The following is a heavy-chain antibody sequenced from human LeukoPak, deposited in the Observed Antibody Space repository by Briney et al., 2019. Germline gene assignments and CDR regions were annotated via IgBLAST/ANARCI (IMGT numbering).Heavy chain of an antibody. V-gene: IGHV4-39*07. Sequence: PSETLSLTCTVSGGSISSGDYYWSWIRQPPGKGLEWIGSVWRSGSPYYNPSLKSRVTISVDTSKNQFSLSLSSVTAADTAVYYCARTMRDINSSAGYHSWGQGTLVTVSS. CDR3: ARTMRDINSSAGYHS. D-gene: IGHD6-6*01. J-gene: IGHJ5*02. CDR2: VWRSGSP. CDR1: GGSISSGDYY.